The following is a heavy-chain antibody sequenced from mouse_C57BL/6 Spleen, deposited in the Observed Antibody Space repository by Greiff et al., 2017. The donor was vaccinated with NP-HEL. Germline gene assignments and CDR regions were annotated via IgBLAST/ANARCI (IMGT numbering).Heavy chain of an antibody. CDR3: ARGAYYSNYGGFDY. Sequence: VHVKQSGPELVKPGASVKISCKASGYSFTDYNMNWVKQSNGKSLEWIGVINPNYGTTSYNQKFKGKATLTVDQSSSTAYMQLNSLTSEDSAVYYCARGAYYSNYGGFDYWGQGTTLTVSS. CDR2: INPNYGTT. D-gene: IGHD2-5*01. J-gene: IGHJ2*01. CDR1: GYSFTDYN. V-gene: IGHV1-39*01.